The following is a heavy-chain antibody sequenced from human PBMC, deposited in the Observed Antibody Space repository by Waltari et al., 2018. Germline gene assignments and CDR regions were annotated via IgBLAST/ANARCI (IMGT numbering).Heavy chain of an antibody. Sequence: QVQLVESGGGVVQPGGSLRLSCAASGFTFSSYGMHWVRQAPGKGLEWVEFIRYDGSNKYYADSVKGRFTISRDNSKNTLYLQMNSLRAEDTAVYYCARSNLGATFDYWGQGTLVTVSS. J-gene: IGHJ4*02. CDR2: IRYDGSNK. V-gene: IGHV3-30*02. D-gene: IGHD1-26*01. CDR3: ARSNLGATFDY. CDR1: GFTFSSYG.